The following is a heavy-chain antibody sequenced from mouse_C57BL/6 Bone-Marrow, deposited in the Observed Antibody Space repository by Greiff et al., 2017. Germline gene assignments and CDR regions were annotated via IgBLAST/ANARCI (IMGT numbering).Heavy chain of an antibody. CDR3: ARWLLHYYFDY. Sequence: QVQLQQSGPELVKPGASVKISCKASGYAFSSSWMNWVKQRPGKGLEWIGRIYPGDGDTNYNGKFKGKATLTADKSSSTAYMQLSSLTSEDSAVYFCARWLLHYYFDYWGQGTTLTVSS. D-gene: IGHD2-3*01. CDR1: GYAFSSSW. CDR2: IYPGDGDT. V-gene: IGHV1-82*01. J-gene: IGHJ2*01.